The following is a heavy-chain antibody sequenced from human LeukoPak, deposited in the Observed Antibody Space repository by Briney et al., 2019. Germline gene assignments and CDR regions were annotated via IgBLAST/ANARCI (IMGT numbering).Heavy chain of an antibody. V-gene: IGHV1-46*01. CDR2: INPSGGST. J-gene: IGHJ6*02. D-gene: IGHD4-11*01. Sequence: GALVKVSCKASGYTFTSQFMHWVRQAPGQGLEWMGIINPSGGSTSYAQKFQGRVTMTRDTSTSTVYMELSSLRSEDTAVYYCARDRVTTVSTSHYNYYGMDVWGQGTTVTVSS. CDR1: GYTFTSQF. CDR3: ARDRVTTVSTSHYNYYGMDV.